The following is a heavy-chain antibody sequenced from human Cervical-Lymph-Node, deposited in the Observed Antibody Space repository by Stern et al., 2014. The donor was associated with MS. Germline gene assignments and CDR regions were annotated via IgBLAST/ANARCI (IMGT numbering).Heavy chain of an antibody. CDR3: TTDSYYYGATEASDI. CDR2: IKSKSDGETT. D-gene: IGHD3-10*01. CDR1: GLTFSDAL. Sequence: EGHLVESGGDLVKPGGSLRLSCAASGLTFSDALMSWVRQAPGKGLEWVGRIKSKSDGETTDYAAPVKGRFAISRDDSKNTLYLQMNSLKTEDTAVYYCTTDSYYYGATEASDIWGQGTLVTVSS. V-gene: IGHV3-15*01. J-gene: IGHJ3*02.